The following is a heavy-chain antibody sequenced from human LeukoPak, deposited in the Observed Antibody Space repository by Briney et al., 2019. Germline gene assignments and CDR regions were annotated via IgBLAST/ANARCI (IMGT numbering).Heavy chain of an antibody. Sequence: GESLKISCKGSGYSFTSYWIGWVRQMPGKGLEWMGIIYPGDSDTRYSPSFQGQVTISADKSISTAYLQWSSLKASDTAMYYCARQHRSDSSGYYGLGRYWGQGTLVTVPS. J-gene: IGHJ4*02. V-gene: IGHV5-51*01. D-gene: IGHD3-22*01. CDR3: ARQHRSDSSGYYGLGRY. CDR2: IYPGDSDT. CDR1: GYSFTSYW.